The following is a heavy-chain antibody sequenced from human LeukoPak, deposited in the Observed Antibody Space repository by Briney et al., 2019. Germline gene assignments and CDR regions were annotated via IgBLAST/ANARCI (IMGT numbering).Heavy chain of an antibody. V-gene: IGHV4-61*02. CDR2: IYTSGST. J-gene: IGHJ5*02. D-gene: IGHD5-18*01. CDR3: ARDRYSYGYRFDP. Sequence: PSQTLSLTCTVSGGSISSGSYYWSWIRQPAGKGLEWIGRIYTSGSTNYNPSLKSRVTISVDTSKNQFSLKLSSVTAADTAVYYCARDRYSYGYRFDPWGQGTLVTVSS. CDR1: GGSISSGSYY.